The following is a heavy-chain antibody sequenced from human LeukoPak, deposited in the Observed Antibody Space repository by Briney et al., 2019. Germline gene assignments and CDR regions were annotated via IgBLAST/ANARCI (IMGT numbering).Heavy chain of an antibody. Sequence: ASVKVSCKASGYTFTSYDINWVRQATGQGLEWMGWMKPNSGNTGYAQKFQGRVTMTRNTSISTAYMELSSLRSEDTAVYYCARGLGNRLLSHIWFDPWGQGTLVTVSS. V-gene: IGHV1-8*01. CDR3: ARGLGNRLLSHIWFDP. D-gene: IGHD1-26*01. CDR2: MKPNSGNT. J-gene: IGHJ5*02. CDR1: GYTFTSYD.